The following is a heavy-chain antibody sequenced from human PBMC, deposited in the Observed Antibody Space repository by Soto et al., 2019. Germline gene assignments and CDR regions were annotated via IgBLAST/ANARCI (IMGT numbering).Heavy chain of an antibody. J-gene: IGHJ4*02. CDR2: IYWDDDK. CDR1: GFSLNTGAVG. CDR3: VHRRQGQIDY. Sequence: QITLKESGPTLVKPTQTLTLTCTLSGFSLNTGAVGVGWIRQPPGKAPEWLALIYWDDDKRYSPSLKTRLTITKDTSKKQVVLMMTNMDPVDTGTYYCVHRRQGQIDYWGQGTLVTVSS. V-gene: IGHV2-5*02.